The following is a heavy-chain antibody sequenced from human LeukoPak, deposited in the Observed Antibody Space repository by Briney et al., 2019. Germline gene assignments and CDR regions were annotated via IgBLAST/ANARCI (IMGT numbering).Heavy chain of an antibody. Sequence: ASVKVSCKASGGTFSSYAISWVRQAPGQGLEWMGWINPNSGDTNYAQKFQGRVTMTRDTSISTAYMELSGLRSDDTAVYYCAVIAVAGNFDYWGQGTLVTVSS. D-gene: IGHD6-13*01. CDR1: GGTFSSYA. CDR2: INPNSGDT. J-gene: IGHJ4*02. V-gene: IGHV1-2*02. CDR3: AVIAVAGNFDY.